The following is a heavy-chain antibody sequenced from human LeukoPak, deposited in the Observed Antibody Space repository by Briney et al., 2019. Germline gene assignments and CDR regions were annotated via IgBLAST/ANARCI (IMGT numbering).Heavy chain of an antibody. CDR2: INTNTGNP. Sequence: ASVKVSCKASGYTFTSYAMNWVRQAPGQGLEWMGWINTNTGNPTYAQGFTGRFVFSLDTSASTAYLQISSLKAEDTAVYYCARVKGVTTTPYYYYGMDVWGQGTTVTVSS. V-gene: IGHV7-4-1*02. D-gene: IGHD5-12*01. CDR1: GYTFTSYA. CDR3: ARVKGVTTTPYYYYGMDV. J-gene: IGHJ6*02.